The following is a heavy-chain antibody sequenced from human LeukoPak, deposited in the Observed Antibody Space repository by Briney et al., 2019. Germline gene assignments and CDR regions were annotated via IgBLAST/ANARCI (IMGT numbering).Heavy chain of an antibody. CDR1: GYTFTDYY. V-gene: IGHV1-69-2*01. CDR3: ATGISGRINWFDP. J-gene: IGHJ5*02. CDR2: VDAEDGER. D-gene: IGHD2-15*01. Sequence: ASVKVSCKVSGYTFTDYYMHWVQQAPGKGLEWMGLVDAEDGERIYAEKFQSSVTITADTSTDTAYMELSSLRSEDTAVYYCATGISGRINWFDPWGQGTLVTVSS.